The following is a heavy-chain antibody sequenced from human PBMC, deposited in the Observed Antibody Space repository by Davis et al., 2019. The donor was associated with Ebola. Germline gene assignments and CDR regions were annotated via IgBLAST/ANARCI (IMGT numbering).Heavy chain of an antibody. CDR2: IYHSGST. CDR3: ARGVSLYYYYGMDV. CDR1: GGSFSGYY. Sequence: MPSETLSLTCAVYGGSFSGYYWSWIRQPPGKGLEWIGYIYHSGSTYYNPSLKSRVTISVDRSKNQFSLKLSSVTAADTAVYYCARGVSLYYYYGMDVWGQGTTVTVSS. V-gene: IGHV4-34*01. J-gene: IGHJ6*02.